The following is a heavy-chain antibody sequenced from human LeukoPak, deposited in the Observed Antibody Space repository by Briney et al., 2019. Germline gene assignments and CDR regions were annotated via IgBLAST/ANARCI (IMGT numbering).Heavy chain of an antibody. CDR3: AKAQDAFDFDS. CDR1: GFTFSSSA. J-gene: IGHJ4*02. CDR2: LSGDGNYP. Sequence: GGSLRLSCAASGFTFSSSAMSWVRQSPGKGLEWVSSLSGDGNYPYHADSVKGRFTISRDNSKNTLYLQMNSLRAEDTAIYYCAKAQDAFDFDSWGQGTLVIVSS. D-gene: IGHD2-2*01. V-gene: IGHV3-23*01.